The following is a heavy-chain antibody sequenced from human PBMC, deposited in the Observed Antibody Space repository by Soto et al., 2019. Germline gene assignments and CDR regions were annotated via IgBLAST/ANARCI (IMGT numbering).Heavy chain of an antibody. CDR2: ISSSSSYI. CDR3: ASDRVAVGGTVMAGY. V-gene: IGHV3-21*01. D-gene: IGHD6-19*01. Sequence: PGGSLRLSCAASGFNFNTYSMNWVRQAPGKGLEWVSSISSSSSYIYDADSVKGRFTISRDNAKNSLYLEMNSLRVEDTAVYYCASDRVAVGGTVMAGYWVQGNRVPV. J-gene: IGHJ4*02. CDR1: GFNFNTYS.